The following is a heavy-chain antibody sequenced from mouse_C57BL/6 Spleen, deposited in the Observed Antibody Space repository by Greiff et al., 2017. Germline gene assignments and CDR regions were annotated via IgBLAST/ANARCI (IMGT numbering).Heavy chain of an antibody. D-gene: IGHD2-4*01. CDR3: ARSLYDYDGYFDV. Sequence: DVQLQESGPGLVKPSQSLSLTCSVTGYSITSGYYWNWIRQFPGNKLEWMGYISYDGSNNYNPSLKNRISITRDTSKNQFFLKLNSVTTEDTATYYCARSLYDYDGYFDVWGTGTTVTVSS. J-gene: IGHJ1*03. CDR2: ISYDGSN. CDR1: GYSITSGYY. V-gene: IGHV3-6*01.